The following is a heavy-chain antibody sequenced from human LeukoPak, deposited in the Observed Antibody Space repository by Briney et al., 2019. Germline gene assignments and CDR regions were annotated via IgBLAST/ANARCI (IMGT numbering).Heavy chain of an antibody. Sequence: ASVKVSCKASGYTFTSYDINWVRQATGQGLEWMGWMNPNSGNTGYAQKFQGRVIMTRNTSISTAYMELNSLRSEDTAVYFCARGAYSGNYYSIDYWGQGTLVTVSS. CDR1: GYTFTSYD. V-gene: IGHV1-8*01. CDR3: ARGAYSGNYYSIDY. CDR2: MNPNSGNT. D-gene: IGHD1-26*01. J-gene: IGHJ4*02.